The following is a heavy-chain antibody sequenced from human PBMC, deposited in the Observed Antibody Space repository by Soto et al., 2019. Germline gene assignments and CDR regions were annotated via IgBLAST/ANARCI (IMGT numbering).Heavy chain of an antibody. CDR3: ARDPYCGGACYPLLDY. Sequence: ASVKVSCKASGYTFTSYYMHWVRQAPGQGLEWMGIINPSGGSTSYAQKFQGRVTMTRDTSTSTVYMELSSLRSEDTAVYYCARDPYCGGACYPLLDYWGQGTLVTVSS. V-gene: IGHV1-46*01. J-gene: IGHJ4*02. CDR1: GYTFTSYY. CDR2: INPSGGST. D-gene: IGHD2-21*02.